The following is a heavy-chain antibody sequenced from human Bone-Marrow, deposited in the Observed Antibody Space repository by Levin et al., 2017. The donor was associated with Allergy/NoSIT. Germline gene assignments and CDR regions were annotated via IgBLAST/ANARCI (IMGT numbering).Heavy chain of an antibody. V-gene: IGHV4-34*01. D-gene: IGHD2-2*01. Sequence: SQTLSLTCAVYGGSFSGSYWSWIRQPPGKGLEWIGEINHSGSTNYNPSLKSRVTISVDTSKNQFSLKLSSVTAADTAVYYCARGHCSSTSCYEGWFDPWGQGTLVTVSS. CDR2: INHSGST. CDR1: GGSFSGSY. J-gene: IGHJ5*02. CDR3: ARGHCSSTSCYEGWFDP.